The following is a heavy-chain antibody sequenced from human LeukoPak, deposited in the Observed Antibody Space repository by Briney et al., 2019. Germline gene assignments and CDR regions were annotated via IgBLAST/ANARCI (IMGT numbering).Heavy chain of an antibody. CDR3: ASQYSSSSGVDY. CDR1: GFTFSSYS. D-gene: IGHD6-6*01. Sequence: GGSLRLSCAASGFTFSSYSMNWVRQAPGKGLEWVSYISSSSTMYYADSVKGRFTISRDNAKNSLYLQMNSLRAEDTAVYYCASQYSSSSGVDYWGQGTLVTVSS. J-gene: IGHJ4*02. V-gene: IGHV3-48*04. CDR2: ISSSSTM.